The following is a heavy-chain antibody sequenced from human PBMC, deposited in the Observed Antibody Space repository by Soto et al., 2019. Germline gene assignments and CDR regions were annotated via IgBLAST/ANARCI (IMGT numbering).Heavy chain of an antibody. V-gene: IGHV3-30*18. CDR1: GFTFSDFG. Sequence: HPGGSLRLSCEVSGFTFSDFGLDWVRQAPGKGLEWVAIISHDGSKRFYADSVKGRFTISRDNSRNTLYLQMNSLRAEDTAVYYCAKAGAYSYFDYWGQGTPVTVSS. CDR2: ISHDGSKR. CDR3: AKAGAYSYFDY. J-gene: IGHJ4*02. D-gene: IGHD2-21*01.